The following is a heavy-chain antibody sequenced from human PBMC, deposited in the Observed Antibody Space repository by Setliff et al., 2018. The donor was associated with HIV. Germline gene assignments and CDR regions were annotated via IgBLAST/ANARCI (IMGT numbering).Heavy chain of an antibody. D-gene: IGHD7-27*01. CDR3: ARGADYLGIPSYYYYYMDV. CDR2: VLHSGTT. CDR1: NYSISSGSY. V-gene: IGHV4-38-2*01. Sequence: SETLSLTCAVSNYSISSGSYWAWIRQSPGKGLAWIGSVLHSGTTYYNPSLKSRVTISVDTSKNQFSLNLSSVTAADTAVYYCARGADYLGIPSYYYYYMDVWGKGTTVTVSS. J-gene: IGHJ6*03.